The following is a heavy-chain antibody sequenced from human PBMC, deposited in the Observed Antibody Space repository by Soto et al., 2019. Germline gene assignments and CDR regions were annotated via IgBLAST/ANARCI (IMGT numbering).Heavy chain of an antibody. Sequence: QVQPQESGPGLVKPSDTLSLTCAVSGGSISSVNWWSWVRQSPGKGLEWIGEMHPSGSTNYNPSLKSRVTVSMDKSRNQFSLKMYSVTAADMAVYFCARHGHNIYGFDVWGRGTTVTVSS. CDR3: ARHGHNIYGFDV. V-gene: IGHV4-4*02. CDR2: MHPSGST. CDR1: GGSISSVNW. J-gene: IGHJ6*02. D-gene: IGHD1-1*01.